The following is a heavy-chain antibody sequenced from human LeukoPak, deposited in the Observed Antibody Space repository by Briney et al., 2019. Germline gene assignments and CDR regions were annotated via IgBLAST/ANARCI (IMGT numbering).Heavy chain of an antibody. J-gene: IGHJ4*03. D-gene: IGHD3-16*02. CDR2: ISSSSCYI. CDR3: ARDRRDYVWGSYRYTGNYFDY. Sequence: GGSLRLSCAASGFTFSSYSMNWVRQAPGKGLEGVSSISSSSCYIYYADSVKGRFTISRDNAKNSLYLQMNSLRAEDTAVYYCARDRRDYVWGSYRYTGNYFDYWGQGTMVTVSS. CDR1: GFTFSSYS. V-gene: IGHV3-21*01.